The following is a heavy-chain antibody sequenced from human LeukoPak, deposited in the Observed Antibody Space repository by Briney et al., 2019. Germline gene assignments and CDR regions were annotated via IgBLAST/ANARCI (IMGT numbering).Heavy chain of an antibody. D-gene: IGHD6-6*01. J-gene: IGHJ4*02. V-gene: IGHV3-21*04. Sequence: GGSLRLSCSASGFTFTTYGMNCVRQAPGNGLEWVSSISSSSSYIYYADSVKGRFTISRDNSKNTLYLQMNSLRAEDTAVYYCAKETSSIAAHSTNFDYWGQGTLVTVSS. CDR3: AKETSSIAAHSTNFDY. CDR2: ISSSSSYI. CDR1: GFTFTTYG.